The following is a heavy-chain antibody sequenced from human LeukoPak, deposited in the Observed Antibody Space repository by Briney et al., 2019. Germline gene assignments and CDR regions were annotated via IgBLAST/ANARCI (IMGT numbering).Heavy chain of an antibody. J-gene: IGHJ4*02. CDR2: IDRRGDHT. CDR1: GFTFGAHA. CDR3: ARDLDSSGYYDDDVR. V-gene: IGHV3-23*03. D-gene: IGHD3-22*01. Sequence: PGGSLRLSCVVSGFTFGAHAMNWVRQAPGKRLGWVSLIDRRGDHTYYSDSVRGRFTISRDNSKNTLFLQMRSLTSDDTAVYFCARDLDSSGYYDDDVRWGQGALVAVSS.